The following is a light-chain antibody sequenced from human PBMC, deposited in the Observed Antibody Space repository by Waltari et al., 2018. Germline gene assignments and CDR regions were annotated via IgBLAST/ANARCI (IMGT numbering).Light chain of an antibody. V-gene: IGLV2-23*02. Sequence: QSALTQPASVSGSPGQSITISCTGTSSAVGNYNLVSWYQQHPAKAPKLMIYEVSPRPSGVSNRFSGSKSGNTASLTISGLQPEDETDYYCCSYAGHSTYVFGTGTKVTVL. CDR2: EVS. CDR1: SSAVGNYNL. J-gene: IGLJ1*01. CDR3: CSYAGHSTYV.